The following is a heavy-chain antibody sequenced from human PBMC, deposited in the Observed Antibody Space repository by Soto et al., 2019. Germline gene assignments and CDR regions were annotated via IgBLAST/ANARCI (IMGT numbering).Heavy chain of an antibody. CDR3: AREGRKYSSSRYWSDP. Sequence: SGPTLVNPTETLTLTCTVSGFSLSNAIMGVSWIRQPPGKALEWLAHIFSNDEKSYSTSLKSRLTISKDTSKSQVVLTMTNMDPVDTATCYCAREGRKYSSSRYWSDPWGQGTLVTVSS. D-gene: IGHD6-13*01. J-gene: IGHJ5*02. CDR1: GFSLSNAIMG. V-gene: IGHV2-26*01. CDR2: IFSNDEK.